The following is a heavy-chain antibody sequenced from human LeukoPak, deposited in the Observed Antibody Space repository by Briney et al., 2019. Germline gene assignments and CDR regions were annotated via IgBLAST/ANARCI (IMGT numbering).Heavy chain of an antibody. CDR1: GGSISSYY. CDR3: ARDLALGYCPSSSCSSRLFDY. Sequence: SETLSLTCTVSGGSISSYYWSWIRQPAGKGLEWIGRIHTTGGTRYNPSPKSRITMSVDASKNQFSLKLSSVTAADTAVYYCARDLALGYCPSSSCSSRLFDYWGQGTLVTVSS. J-gene: IGHJ4*02. D-gene: IGHD2-2*01. V-gene: IGHV4-4*07. CDR2: IHTTGGT.